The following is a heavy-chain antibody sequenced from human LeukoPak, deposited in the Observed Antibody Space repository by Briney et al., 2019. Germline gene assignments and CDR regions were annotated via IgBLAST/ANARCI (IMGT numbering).Heavy chain of an antibody. V-gene: IGHV3-23*01. J-gene: IGHJ4*02. CDR2: ISGSGGST. Sequence: GGSLRLSCAASGFTFSSYAMSWVRQAPGKGLDWVSGISGSGGSTYYADSVKGRFTISRDNAKNSVYLQMNGLRAEDTAVYYCARENTAVPGGDCWGQGTLVTVSS. CDR3: ARENTAVPGGDC. D-gene: IGHD5-18*01. CDR1: GFTFSSYA.